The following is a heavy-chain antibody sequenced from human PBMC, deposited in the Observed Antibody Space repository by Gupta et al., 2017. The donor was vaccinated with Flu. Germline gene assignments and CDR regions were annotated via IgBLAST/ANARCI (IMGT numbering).Heavy chain of an antibody. D-gene: IGHD2-8*01. J-gene: IGHJ4*02. Sequence: MNRGHKAQGKGEEWGAVKWSDGSEKYWTDNTKDRLNISRDTAQRTLSMQMDSLRAENTAVYYCARGHRLCRHSICYVADHWGQGILGTVSS. V-gene: IGHV3-33*01. CDR2: KWSDGSEK. CDR3: ARGHRLCRHSICYVADH.